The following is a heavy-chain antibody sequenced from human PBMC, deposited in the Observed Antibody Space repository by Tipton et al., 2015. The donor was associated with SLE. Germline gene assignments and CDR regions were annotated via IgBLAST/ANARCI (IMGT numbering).Heavy chain of an antibody. CDR2: MYIDGST. D-gene: IGHD2-15*01. Sequence: SLRLSCEASGFSVSDYAMTWVRQAPGKGLEWVSVMYIDGSTYYSDSMEGRLTISRDTSKNTLYLQMNFLRPADTAVYYCAKHQDSRRWFPSHFEFWGQGVQVTVSS. J-gene: IGHJ4*02. V-gene: IGHV3-23*03. CDR1: GFSVSDYA. CDR3: AKHQDSRRWFPSHFEF.